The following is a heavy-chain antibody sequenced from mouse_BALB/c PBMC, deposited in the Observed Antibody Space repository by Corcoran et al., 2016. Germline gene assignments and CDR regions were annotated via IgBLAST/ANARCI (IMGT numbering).Heavy chain of an antibody. CDR3: ARFYHDYRDFDY. J-gene: IGHJ2*01. D-gene: IGHD2-4*01. Sequence: QIQLVQSGPELKKPGETVKISCKASGYTFTNYGMNWVKQAPGKGLKWMGWINTYTGEPTYADDFKGRFAFSLETSASTAYLQINNLKNEDTATYFCARFYHDYRDFDYWGQGTTLTVSS. V-gene: IGHV9-3-1*01. CDR2: INTYTGEP. CDR1: GYTFTNYG.